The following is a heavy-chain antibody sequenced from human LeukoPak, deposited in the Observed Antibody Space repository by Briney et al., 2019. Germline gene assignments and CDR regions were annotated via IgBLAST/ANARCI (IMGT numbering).Heavy chain of an antibody. CDR1: GFTFSSYG. D-gene: IGHD2-21*02. J-gene: IGHJ4*02. Sequence: GGSLRLSCAASGFTFSSYGMHWVRQAPGKGLEWVAFIRYDGSNKYYADSVKGRFTISRDNSKNTLYLQMNSLRAEDTAVYYCAKVAYCGGDCYLIDYWGQGTLVTVSS. CDR3: AKVAYCGGDCYLIDY. CDR2: IRYDGSNK. V-gene: IGHV3-30*02.